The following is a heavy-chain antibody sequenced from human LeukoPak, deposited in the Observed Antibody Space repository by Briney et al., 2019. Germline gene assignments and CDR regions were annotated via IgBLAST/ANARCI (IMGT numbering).Heavy chain of an antibody. V-gene: IGHV4-30-2*01. CDR1: GGSISSGGYS. J-gene: IGHJ6*02. CDR3: AREGRSGLDV. CDR2: IYHSGST. Sequence: SETLSLTYAVSGGSISSGGYSWSWIRQPPGKGLEWIGYIYHSGSTYYNPSLKSRVTISVDRSKNQFSLKLSSVTAADTAVYYCAREGRSGLDVWGQGTTVTVSS.